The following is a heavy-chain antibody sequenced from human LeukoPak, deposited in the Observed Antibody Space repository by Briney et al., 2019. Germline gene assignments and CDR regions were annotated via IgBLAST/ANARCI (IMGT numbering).Heavy chain of an antibody. D-gene: IGHD3-3*01. V-gene: IGHV1-18*01. CDR2: ISAYNGNT. CDR3: ARSRFAQDYYYYGMDV. J-gene: IGHJ6*02. CDR1: GYTFTSYG. Sequence: ASVKVSCKASGYTFTSYGISWVRQAPGQGLEWMGWISAYNGNTNYAQKLQGRVTMTTDTSTSTAYMELSSLRSEDTAVYYCARSRFAQDYYYYGMDVWGQGTTVTVSS.